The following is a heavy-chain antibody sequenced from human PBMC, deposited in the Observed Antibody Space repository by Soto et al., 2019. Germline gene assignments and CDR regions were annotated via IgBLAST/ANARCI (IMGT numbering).Heavy chain of an antibody. Sequence: QVQLQESGPGLVKPSQTLSLTCTVSGGSISSGGYYWSWIRQHPGKGLEWIGYIYYSGSTYYNPSLKRRVTISVDTSKNQFSLKLSSVTAADTAVYYCARYRDTVTTPNYYFDYWGQGTLVTVSS. D-gene: IGHD4-17*01. V-gene: IGHV4-31*03. CDR2: IYYSGST. CDR3: ARYRDTVTTPNYYFDY. J-gene: IGHJ4*02. CDR1: GGSISSGGYY.